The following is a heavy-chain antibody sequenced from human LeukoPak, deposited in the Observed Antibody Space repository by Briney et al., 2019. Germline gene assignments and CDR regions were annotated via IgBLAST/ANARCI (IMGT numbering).Heavy chain of an antibody. V-gene: IGHV3-30*02. J-gene: IGHJ4*02. Sequence: GGSLRLSCAASGFTFSSYCMDWVRQAPGKGLEWVAFIRYDGSNKYYADSLKGRFTISRDNSKNTLYLQMNSLRAEDTAVYYCATDQARGIVVVTAISIDYWGQGTLVPVSS. CDR1: GFTFSSYC. CDR2: IRYDGSNK. CDR3: ATDQARGIVVVTAISIDY. D-gene: IGHD2-21*02.